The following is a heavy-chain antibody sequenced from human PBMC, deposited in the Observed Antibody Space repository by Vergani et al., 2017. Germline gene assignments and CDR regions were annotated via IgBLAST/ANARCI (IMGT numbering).Heavy chain of an antibody. CDR1: GFTFSSYS. CDR2: ISSSSSTI. Sequence: EVQLVESGGGLVQPGGSLRLSCAASGFTFSSYSMNWVRQAPGKGLEWVSYISSSSSTIYYADSVKGRFTISRDNAKNSLYLQMNSLRAEGTAVYYCARDALTMVRGVIITPLYNWFDPWGQGTLVTVSS. D-gene: IGHD3-10*01. CDR3: ARDALTMVRGVIITPLYNWFDP. V-gene: IGHV3-48*04. J-gene: IGHJ5*02.